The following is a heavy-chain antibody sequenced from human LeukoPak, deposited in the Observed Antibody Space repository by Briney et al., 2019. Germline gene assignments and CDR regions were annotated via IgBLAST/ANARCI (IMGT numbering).Heavy chain of an antibody. CDR1: GFTFSSYS. V-gene: IGHV3-21*01. CDR3: ARGLDYYDSSGYPLFDY. D-gene: IGHD3-22*01. Sequence: GGSLRLSCAASGFTFSSYSMNWVRQAPGKGLEWVSSISSSSSYIYYADSVKGRFTISRDNAKNSLYLQMNSLRAEDTAVYYCARGLDYYDSSGYPLFDYWGQGTLVTVSS. CDR2: ISSSSSYI. J-gene: IGHJ4*02.